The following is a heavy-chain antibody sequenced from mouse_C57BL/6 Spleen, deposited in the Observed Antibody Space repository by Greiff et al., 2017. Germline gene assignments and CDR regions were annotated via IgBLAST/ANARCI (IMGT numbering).Heavy chain of an antibody. Sequence: VQLQQSGAELVKPGASVKMSCKASGYTFTSYWITWVKQRPGQGLEWIGDIYPGSGSTNYNEKFKSKATLTVDTSSSTAYMQLSSLTSEDSAVYYCARDYGSSWVYYFDDWGQGTTLTVSS. V-gene: IGHV1-55*01. CDR3: ARDYGSSWVYYFDD. D-gene: IGHD1-1*01. CDR2: IYPGSGST. J-gene: IGHJ2*01. CDR1: GYTFTSYW.